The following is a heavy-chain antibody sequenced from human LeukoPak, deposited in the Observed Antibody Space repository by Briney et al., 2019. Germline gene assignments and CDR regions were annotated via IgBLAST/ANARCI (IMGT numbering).Heavy chain of an antibody. J-gene: IGHJ6*03. CDR3: ARVPPHSGHMDV. Sequence: GGSLRLSCVASGFTLSEYYMSWIRQAPGKGLDWVSHISISGNTIHYVESVKGRFTISRDNVKNLLYLQMNSLRVDDTAVYYCARVPPHSGHMDVWGNGTTVTVSS. CDR2: ISISGNTI. D-gene: IGHD2-21*01. CDR1: GFTLSEYY. V-gene: IGHV3-11*01.